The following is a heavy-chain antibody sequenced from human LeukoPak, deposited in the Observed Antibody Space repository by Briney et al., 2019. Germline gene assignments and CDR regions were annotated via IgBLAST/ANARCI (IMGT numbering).Heavy chain of an antibody. Sequence: PSQTLSLTCTVSGDSISSVDYYWSWIRQPPGKGLGWIGNIYYSGSTYYNPSLRSRVTISIDTSKNQFSLKVTSVTAADTAVYYCARAFLGSSYYLDYWGQGTLVTVSS. CDR3: ARAFLGSSYYLDY. CDR1: GDSISSVDYY. CDR2: IYYSGST. D-gene: IGHD1-26*01. J-gene: IGHJ4*02. V-gene: IGHV4-30-4*01.